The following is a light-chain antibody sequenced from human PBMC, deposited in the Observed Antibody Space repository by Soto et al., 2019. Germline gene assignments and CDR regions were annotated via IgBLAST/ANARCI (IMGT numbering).Light chain of an antibody. Sequence: EIELTQSPGTLSLSPGERATLSCRASQSVSSSYLAWYQQKPGQAPRLLIYGASSMATGIPDRFSGSGSGTDFTLTISRLEPEDFAVYYCQQYCSSPLTFGQGTKVEIK. CDR1: QSVSSSY. CDR3: QQYCSSPLT. CDR2: GAS. J-gene: IGKJ1*01. V-gene: IGKV3-20*01.